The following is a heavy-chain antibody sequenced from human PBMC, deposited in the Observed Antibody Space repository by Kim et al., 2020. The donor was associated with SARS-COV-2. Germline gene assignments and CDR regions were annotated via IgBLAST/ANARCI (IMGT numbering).Heavy chain of an antibody. Sequence: SETLSLTCNVSGGSISSSSYSWGWIRQPPGKGLEWIGTIYYTGTTYYDPSLESRVTISVDTSMSQFSLKLNSVTAADTAVYYCARQRITGTGGGRGDHWG. CDR2: IYYTGTT. CDR3: ARQRITGTGGGRGDH. CDR1: GGSISSSSYS. V-gene: IGHV4-39*01. D-gene: IGHD1-20*01. J-gene: IGHJ4*01.